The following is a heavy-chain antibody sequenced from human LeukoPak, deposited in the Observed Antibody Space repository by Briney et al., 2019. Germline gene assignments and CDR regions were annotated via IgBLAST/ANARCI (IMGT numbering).Heavy chain of an antibody. V-gene: IGHV1-18*01. D-gene: IGHD6-19*01. CDR3: ARAGSGSGWYFDY. CDR1: GYDFTSVG. Sequence: ASVKVSCKASGYDFTSVGITWVRRAPGQGLEWMGWISPYNGNTRYAQKFQGRVAMTTDTSTTTAYMELRGLRFNDTAVYYCARAGSGSGWYFDYWRQGTLVTVSS. J-gene: IGHJ4*02. CDR2: ISPYNGNT.